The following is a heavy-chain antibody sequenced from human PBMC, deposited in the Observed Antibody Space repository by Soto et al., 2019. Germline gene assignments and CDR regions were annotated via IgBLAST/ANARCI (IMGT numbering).Heavy chain of an antibody. V-gene: IGHV4-4*07. Sequence: LSLTCTVSGGSISSYYWTWIRQPAGKGLEWIGRIYSSGSTNYNPSLKSRVTMSVDTSKNQFSLNLSSVTAADTAVYYCARDGVGARTFDSWGQGTLVTVSS. CDR2: IYSSGST. D-gene: IGHD1-26*01. J-gene: IGHJ4*02. CDR1: GGSISSYY. CDR3: ARDGVGARTFDS.